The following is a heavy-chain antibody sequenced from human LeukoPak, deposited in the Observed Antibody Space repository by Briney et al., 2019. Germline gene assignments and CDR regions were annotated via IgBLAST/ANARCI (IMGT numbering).Heavy chain of an antibody. J-gene: IGHJ3*02. CDR1: GYTFTGYY. D-gene: IGHD3-22*01. Sequence: ASVKVSCKASGYTFTGYYMHWVRQAPGQGLEWMGWINPNSGGTNYAQKFQARLTTTKDTSKNQVVLTMTNMGPVDTATYYCAHITVGRLVVGGLEGAFDIWGQGTMVTVSS. V-gene: IGHV1-2*02. CDR2: INPNSGGT. CDR3: AHITVGRLVVGGLEGAFDI.